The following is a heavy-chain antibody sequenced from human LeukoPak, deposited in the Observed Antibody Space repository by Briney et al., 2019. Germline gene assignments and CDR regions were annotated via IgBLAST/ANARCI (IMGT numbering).Heavy chain of an antibody. CDR1: GGSFNGYY. CDR2: INHSGST. V-gene: IGHV4-34*01. D-gene: IGHD5-12*01. Sequence: MSSETLSLTCAVYGGSFNGYYWSWIRQPPGKGLEWIGEINHSGSTNYNPSLKSRVTISVDTSKNQFSLKLSSVTAADTAVYYCARLGSGRTYYWGQGTLVTVSS. J-gene: IGHJ4*02. CDR3: ARLGSGRTYY.